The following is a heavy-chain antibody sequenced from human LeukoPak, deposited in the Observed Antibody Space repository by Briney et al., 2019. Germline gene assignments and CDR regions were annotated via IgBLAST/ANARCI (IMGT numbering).Heavy chain of an antibody. Sequence: GGSLRLSCAGSGFIFDSHALTWVRQAPGKGLEWVATVSGSGGSTNYAASVKGRFIISRDNSKNTLYLQMNSLRAEDTAVYYCAKEDRSGWWFEDWGQGTLVTVSS. V-gene: IGHV3-23*01. CDR3: AKEDRSGWWFED. J-gene: IGHJ4*02. D-gene: IGHD6-19*01. CDR2: VSGSGGST. CDR1: GFIFDSHA.